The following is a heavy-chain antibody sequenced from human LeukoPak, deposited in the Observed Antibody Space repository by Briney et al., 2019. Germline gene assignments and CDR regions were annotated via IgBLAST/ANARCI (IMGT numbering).Heavy chain of an antibody. CDR1: GGFISSYY. CDR2: IYYSGSS. V-gene: IGHV4-59*01. J-gene: IGHJ4*02. D-gene: IGHD4-17*01. CDR3: AGYLTVTSPIDY. Sequence: SETLSLTCTVSGGFISSYYWSWIRQPPGKGLEWIGYIYYSGSSNKNLSLKSRATISLDTSKSQFSLKLSSVTAVDTAVYYCAGYLTVTSPIDYWGQGTLVTVSS.